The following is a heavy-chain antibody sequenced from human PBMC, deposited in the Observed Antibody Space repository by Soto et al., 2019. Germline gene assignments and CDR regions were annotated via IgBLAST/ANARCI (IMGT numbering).Heavy chain of an antibody. D-gene: IGHD3-16*01. CDR3: ARGAVMPDS. Sequence: EVQLLESGGGLEHPGGSLRLSCAASGFTFDSFAMTWVRQAPGKGLEWVSAISASGGITFYADSVKGRFTISRDSSKNTLYLQMNSLRAEDTAVYYCARGAVMPDSWGQGTLVTVSS. J-gene: IGHJ4*02. CDR1: GFTFDSFA. CDR2: ISASGGIT. V-gene: IGHV3-23*01.